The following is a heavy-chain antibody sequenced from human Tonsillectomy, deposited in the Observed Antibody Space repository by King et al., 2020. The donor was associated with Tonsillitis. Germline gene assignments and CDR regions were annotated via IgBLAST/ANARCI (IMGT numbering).Heavy chain of an antibody. D-gene: IGHD2-2*01. V-gene: IGHV4-39*01. J-gene: IGHJ5*02. CDR1: GGSISSSSCY. CDR2: IYYSGST. Sequence: QLQESGPGLVKPSETLSLTCIVSGGSISSSSCYWGWIRQPPGKGLEWIWSIYYSGSTYCNPSLKSRVTISVDTSKNPFSLKLNSVTATDTAVYYCARLYCSSTSCLYPDWFDPWGQGTLVTVSS. CDR3: ARLYCSSTSCLYPDWFDP.